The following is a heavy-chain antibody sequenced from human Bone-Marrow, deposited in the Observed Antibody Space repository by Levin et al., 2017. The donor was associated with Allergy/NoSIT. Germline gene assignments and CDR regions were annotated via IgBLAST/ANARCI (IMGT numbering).Heavy chain of an antibody. V-gene: IGHV1-8*01. CDR1: GYTFTSYD. CDR3: ARSPSSWAYYYYGMDV. Sequence: ASVKVSCKASGYTFTSYDINWVRQATGQGLEWMGWMNPNSGNTGYAQKFQGRVTMTRNTSISTAYMELSSLRSEDTAVYYCARSPSSWAYYYYGMDVWGQGTTVTVSS. J-gene: IGHJ6*02. CDR2: MNPNSGNT. D-gene: IGHD6-13*01.